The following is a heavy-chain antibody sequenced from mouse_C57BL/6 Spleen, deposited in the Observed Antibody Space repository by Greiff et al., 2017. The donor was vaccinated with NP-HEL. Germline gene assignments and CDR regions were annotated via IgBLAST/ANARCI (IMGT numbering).Heavy chain of an antibody. CDR3: ARVGDYYSNLYAMDY. CDR2: ISYDGSN. Sequence: EVQLVESGPGLVKPSQSLSLTCSVTGYSITSGYYWNWIRQFPGNKLEWMGYISYDGSNNYNPSLKNRISITRDTSKNQFFLKLNSVTTEDTATYYCARVGDYYSNLYAMDYWGQGTSVTVSS. CDR1: GYSITSGYY. D-gene: IGHD2-5*01. V-gene: IGHV3-6*01. J-gene: IGHJ4*01.